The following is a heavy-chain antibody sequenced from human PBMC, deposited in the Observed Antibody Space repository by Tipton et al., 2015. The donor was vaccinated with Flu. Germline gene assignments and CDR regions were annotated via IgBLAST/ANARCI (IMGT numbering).Heavy chain of an antibody. J-gene: IGHJ6*02. V-gene: IGHV3-11*01. CDR3: ARDHPPSITVLGEITDYFGMAV. CDR1: GFTFSDYY. Sequence: SLRLSCAASGFTFSDYYMSWVRQAPGKGLEWVSHISSSGSIINYAGSVKGRFTISRDNAKNSLYLQMNSLRAEDTAVYYCARDHPPSITVLGEITDYFGMAVWGQGTTVTVSS. CDR2: ISSSGSII. D-gene: IGHD3-3*01.